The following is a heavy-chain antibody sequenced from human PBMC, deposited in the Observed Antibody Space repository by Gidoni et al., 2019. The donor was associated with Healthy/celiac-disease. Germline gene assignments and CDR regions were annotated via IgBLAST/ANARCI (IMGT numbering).Heavy chain of an antibody. CDR1: GFTFSSYA. D-gene: IGHD2-8*01. CDR3: AKDHLGYCTNGVCYAGGAFDI. Sequence: EVQLLESGGGLVQPGGSLRLSCAASGFTFSSYAMSWVRQAPGKVLEWVSAISGSGGSTYYADSVKGRFTISRDNSKNTLYLQMNSLRAEDTAVYYCAKDHLGYCTNGVCYAGGAFDIWGQGAMVTVSS. V-gene: IGHV3-23*01. CDR2: ISGSGGST. J-gene: IGHJ3*02.